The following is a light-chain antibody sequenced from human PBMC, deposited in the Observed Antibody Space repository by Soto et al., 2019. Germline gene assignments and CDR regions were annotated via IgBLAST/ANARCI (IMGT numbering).Light chain of an antibody. CDR2: GAS. CDR1: QRVSTN. V-gene: IGKV3-15*01. Sequence: EIVMTQSPATLSVSPGERATLSCRASQRVSTNLAWYQQKPGQAPRLLIYGASTMATGIPGRFSGSGAETEFTLTISNLQSEDFAVYYCQQYSDWPPTYTFGQGTKLEIK. CDR3: QQYSDWPPTYT. J-gene: IGKJ2*01.